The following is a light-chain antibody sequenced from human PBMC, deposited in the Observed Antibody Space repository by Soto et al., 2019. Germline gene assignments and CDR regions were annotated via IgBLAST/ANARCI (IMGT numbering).Light chain of an antibody. V-gene: IGKV3-11*01. CDR3: QQRSKWPLT. Sequence: EIVLTQSSATLSLSPGERATLSCRASQSVTSNALAWYQQKPGQAPRLLIYGVSSRATGIPDRFSGSGSGTDFTLTISSLEPEDFAVYYCQQRSKWPLTFGVGTKVEIK. CDR1: QSVTSN. J-gene: IGKJ4*01. CDR2: GVS.